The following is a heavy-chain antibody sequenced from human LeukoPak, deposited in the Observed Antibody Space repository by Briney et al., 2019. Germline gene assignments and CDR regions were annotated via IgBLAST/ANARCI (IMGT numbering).Heavy chain of an antibody. CDR1: GYTFTSYG. CDR2: ISAYNGNT. D-gene: IGHD4-23*01. Sequence: ASVKVSYKASGYTFTSYGISWVRQAPGQGLEWMGWISAYNGNTNYAQKLQGRVTMTTDTSTSTAYMELRSLRSDDTAVYYCARATVVTTPFDYWGQGTLVTVSS. CDR3: ARATVVTTPFDY. J-gene: IGHJ4*02. V-gene: IGHV1-18*01.